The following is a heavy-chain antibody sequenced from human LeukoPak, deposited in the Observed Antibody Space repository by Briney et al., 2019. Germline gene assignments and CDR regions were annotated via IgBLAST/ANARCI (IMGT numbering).Heavy chain of an antibody. J-gene: IGHJ4*02. Sequence: GGSLRLSCAASEFTFSSYAMHWVRQAPGKGLEWVAFIPYGGSNTYYADSVKGRFTISRDNSKNTLYLQMNRLRAEDKAISYCSKVTYPGYCIGGRCHSFAYWGQGTLVTVSS. CDR3: SKVTYPGYCIGGRCHSFAY. CDR2: IPYGGSNT. V-gene: IGHV3-30*02. D-gene: IGHD2-15*01. CDR1: EFTFSSYA.